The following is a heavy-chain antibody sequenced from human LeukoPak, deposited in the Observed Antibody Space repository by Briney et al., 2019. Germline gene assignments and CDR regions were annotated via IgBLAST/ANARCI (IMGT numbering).Heavy chain of an antibody. D-gene: IGHD1-26*01. Sequence: PGGSLRLSCAASGFTFSSYNMNWVRQAPGKGLEWVGRIRSKANSYATAYAASVKGRFTISRDDSKNTAYLQMNSLKTEDTAVYYCTSPIVGATGDYYYMDVWGKGTTVTISS. CDR1: GFTFSSYN. CDR3: TSPIVGATGDYYYMDV. CDR2: IRSKANSYAT. J-gene: IGHJ6*03. V-gene: IGHV3-73*01.